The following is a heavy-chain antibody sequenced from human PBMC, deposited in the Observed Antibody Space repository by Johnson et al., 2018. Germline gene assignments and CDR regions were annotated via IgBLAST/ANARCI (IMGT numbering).Heavy chain of an antibody. CDR2: ISYDGSNK. J-gene: IGHJ1*01. CDR3: AKDPWSGSYPEDFQH. D-gene: IGHD1-26*01. CDR1: GFTFSSYG. Sequence: QVQLVESGGGLGQPGGSLRLSCAASGFTFSSYGMHWVRQAPGKGLEWVAVISYDGSNKYYVDSVKGRFTISRNNAKNTLYLHMNSRRAADTAVYYCAKDPWSGSYPEDFQHWGQGTRVTVSS. V-gene: IGHV3-30*18.